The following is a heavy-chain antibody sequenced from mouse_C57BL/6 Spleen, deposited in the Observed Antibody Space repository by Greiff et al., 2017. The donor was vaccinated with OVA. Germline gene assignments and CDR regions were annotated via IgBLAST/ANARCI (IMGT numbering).Heavy chain of an antibody. D-gene: IGHD4-1*01. J-gene: IGHJ4*01. CDR1: GYTFTSYG. CDR3: ARGGLTGSYAMDY. CDR2: IYTRSGNT. V-gene: IGHV1-81*01. Sequence: QVQLQQSGAELARPGASVKLSCKASGYTFTSYGISWVKQRTGQGLEWIGEIYTRSGNTYYNEKFKGKATLTADKSSSTAYMELRSLTSEDSAVYFCARGGLTGSYAMDYWGQGTSVTVSS.